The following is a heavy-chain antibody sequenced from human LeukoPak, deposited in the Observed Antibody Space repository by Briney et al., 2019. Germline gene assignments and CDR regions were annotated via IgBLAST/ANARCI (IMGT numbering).Heavy chain of an antibody. CDR2: IYYSGST. CDR3: ARVKYGDYEDNWFDP. Sequence: SQTLSLTCAVSGGSISSGGYSWSWIRQPPGKGLEWIGYIYYSGSTNYNPSLKSRVTISVDTSKNQFSLKLSPVTAADTAVYYCARVKYGDYEDNWFDPWGQGTLVTVSS. D-gene: IGHD4-17*01. V-gene: IGHV4-30-4*07. J-gene: IGHJ5*02. CDR1: GGSISSGGYS.